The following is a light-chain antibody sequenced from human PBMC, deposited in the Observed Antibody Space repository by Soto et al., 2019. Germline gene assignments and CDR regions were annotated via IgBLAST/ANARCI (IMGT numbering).Light chain of an antibody. CDR1: SSDVGGYNY. CDR2: DVS. CDR3: SSYTTSNTRQIV. J-gene: IGLJ1*01. V-gene: IGLV2-14*01. Sequence: SVLTRPASGNGSHREWITISKNRTSSDVGGYNYVSWYQQHPGKAPKFMIYDVSNRPSGVSNRFSGSKSGNTASLTISGLQAEDEADYYCSSYTTSNTRQIVFGTGTKATVL.